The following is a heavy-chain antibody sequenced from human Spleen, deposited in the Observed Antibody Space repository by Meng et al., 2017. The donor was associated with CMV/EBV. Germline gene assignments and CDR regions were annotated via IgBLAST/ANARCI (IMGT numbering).Heavy chain of an antibody. CDR2: IYPGNSDT. J-gene: IGHJ5*02. CDR3: ARLPHDDSGSWVGWLDP. CDR1: SFTTYW. V-gene: IGHV5-51*01. D-gene: IGHD3-22*01. Sequence: SFTTYWIGWVRQMPGKGLEWMGIIYPGNSDTRYSPSFQGHITLSADKSISTAYLEWSSLKASDTAVYYCARLPHDDSGSWVGWLDPWGQGSLVTVSS.